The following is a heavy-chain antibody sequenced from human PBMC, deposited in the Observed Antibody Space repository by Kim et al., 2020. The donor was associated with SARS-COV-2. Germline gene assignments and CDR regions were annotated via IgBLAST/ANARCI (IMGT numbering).Heavy chain of an antibody. V-gene: IGHV4-59*11. J-gene: IGHJ5*02. D-gene: IGHD2-2*01. CDR1: GGSISSHY. Sequence: SETLSLTCTVSGGSISSHYWSWIRQPPGKGLEWIGYIYYSGSTNYNPSLKSGVTISVDTSKNQFSLKLSSVTAADTAVYYCARAVVPAATWFYPWGPGT. CDR3: ARAVVPAATWFYP. CDR2: IYYSGST.